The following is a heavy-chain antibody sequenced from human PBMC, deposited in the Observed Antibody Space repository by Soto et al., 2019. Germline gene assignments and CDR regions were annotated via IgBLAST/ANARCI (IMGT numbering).Heavy chain of an antibody. Sequence: QVQLVQSGAEVKKPGSSLKVSCKASGGTFSSSAFSWVRQAPGQGLEWMGGIMPIFRTADYAQKFQGRVTITADESTSTAYRERSSLRSEDTGVYYCAGDKDRQQLGGNYYCIMDGWGQGTTVTVSS. CDR2: IMPIFRTA. CDR1: GGTFSSSA. J-gene: IGHJ6*02. V-gene: IGHV1-69*12. D-gene: IGHD3-3*02. CDR3: AGDKDRQQLGGNYYCIMDG.